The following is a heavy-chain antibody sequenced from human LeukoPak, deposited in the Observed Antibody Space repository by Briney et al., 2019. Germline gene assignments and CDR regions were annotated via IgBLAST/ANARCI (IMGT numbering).Heavy chain of an antibody. D-gene: IGHD3-10*01. CDR1: GGSFSGYY. CDR2: INHSGST. V-gene: IGHV4-34*01. Sequence: PSETLSLTCAVYGGSFSGYYWSWIRQPPGKGLEWIGEINHSGSTSYNPSLKSRVTISVDTSKNQFSLKLSSVTAADTAVYYCARLRRGGTTSYGSGRNLKNYYYYMDVWGKGTTVTISS. J-gene: IGHJ6*03. CDR3: ARLRRGGTTSYGSGRNLKNYYYYMDV.